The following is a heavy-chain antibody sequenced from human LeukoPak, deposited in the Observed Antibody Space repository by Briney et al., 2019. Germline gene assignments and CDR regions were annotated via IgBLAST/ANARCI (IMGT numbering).Heavy chain of an antibody. CDR3: ARGSYGVIYYYMDV. V-gene: IGHV4-34*01. Sequence: PSEALSLTSAVHRGSFSAYIWSSIPHTPGKGLWWGGEINHSGSTNYNPSLKSRVTISVDTSKNQFSLKLSSVTAADTAVYYCARGSYGVIYYYMDVWGKGTTVTISS. D-gene: IGHD5-18*01. CDR2: INHSGST. CDR1: RGSFSAYI. J-gene: IGHJ6*03.